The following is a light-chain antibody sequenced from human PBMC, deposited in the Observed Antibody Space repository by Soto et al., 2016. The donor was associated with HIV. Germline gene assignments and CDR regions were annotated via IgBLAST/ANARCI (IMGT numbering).Light chain of an antibody. Sequence: SYDLTQPPSVSVSPGQTATISCSGDNLGEKSACWYQQRPGQSPLLVICRDTQRPSGIPDRFSGSSSGNTAILTISGTQPVDEAVYFCQAWDSGTAVFGGGTTLTVL. CDR2: RDT. CDR3: QAWDSGTAV. CDR1: NLGEKS. V-gene: IGLV3-1*01. J-gene: IGLJ2*01.